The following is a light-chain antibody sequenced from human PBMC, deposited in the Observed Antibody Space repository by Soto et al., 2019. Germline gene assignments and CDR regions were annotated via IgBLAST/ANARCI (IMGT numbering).Light chain of an antibody. J-gene: IGKJ4*01. CDR2: KVS. Sequence: DVVLTQSPLSLSVTLGQPASISCRSSQSLVYTDGNTYLNWFQQRPGQSPRRLIYKVSNRDSGVPDRVSGSGSGSDFALKISGVEAEDVGIYYCMQGTHWPLTFGGGTTVEIK. V-gene: IGKV2-30*01. CDR1: QSLVYTDGNTY. CDR3: MQGTHWPLT.